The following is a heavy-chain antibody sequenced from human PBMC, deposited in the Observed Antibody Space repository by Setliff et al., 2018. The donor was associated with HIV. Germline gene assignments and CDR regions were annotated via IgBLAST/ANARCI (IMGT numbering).Heavy chain of an antibody. Sequence: GGSLRLSCAASGFTFTSYAIHCVRQAPGKGLEWVAVISYDASKKYFADSVKGRITISRDNSKNTLYLQTNSLRAEDTAVYYCARHHMPDYYYGSESYLVVPYMDVWGKGTTVTVSS. CDR1: GFTFTSYA. V-gene: IGHV3-30*04. J-gene: IGHJ6*03. CDR3: ARHHMPDYYYGSESYLVVPYMDV. D-gene: IGHD3-10*01. CDR2: ISYDASKK.